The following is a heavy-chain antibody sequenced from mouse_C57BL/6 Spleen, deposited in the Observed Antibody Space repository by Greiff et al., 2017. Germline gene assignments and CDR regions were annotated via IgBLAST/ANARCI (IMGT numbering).Heavy chain of an antibody. CDR3: TRGDGNYVGFAY. D-gene: IGHD2-1*01. Sequence: EVKLVESGEGLVKPGGSLKLSCAASGFTFSSYAMSWVRQTPEKRLEWVVYISSGGDNIYYADTVKGRFTISRDNARNTLYLQMSSLKSEDTAMYYCTRGDGNYVGFAYWGQGTLVTVSA. V-gene: IGHV5-9-1*02. CDR2: ISSGGDNI. J-gene: IGHJ3*01. CDR1: GFTFSSYA.